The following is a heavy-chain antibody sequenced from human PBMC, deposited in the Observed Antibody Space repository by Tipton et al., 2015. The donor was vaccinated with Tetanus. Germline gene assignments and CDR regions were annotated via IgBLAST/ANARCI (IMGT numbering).Heavy chain of an antibody. Sequence: SLRLSCAASGFTFSSQWMSWVRQAPGKGLEWVSSIRNRGDATYYADSVKGRFTISRDSSESTLYLQMNSLRPEDTAVYFCAKDYSSSSWTWSRRYFDLWGRGTLVAVSS. J-gene: IGHJ2*01. V-gene: IGHV3-23*01. D-gene: IGHD6-6*01. CDR2: IRNRGDAT. CDR3: AKDYSSSSWTWSRRYFDL. CDR1: GFTFSSQW.